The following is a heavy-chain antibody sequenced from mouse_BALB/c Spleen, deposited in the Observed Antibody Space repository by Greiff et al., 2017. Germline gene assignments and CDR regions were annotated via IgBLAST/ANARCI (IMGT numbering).Heavy chain of an antibody. CDR1: GFSLTDYG. CDR3: ASFYYGYDRYFDV. CDR2: IWGGGST. D-gene: IGHD2-2*01. J-gene: IGHJ1*01. Sequence: VQLVESGPGLVAPSQSLSITCTVSGFSLTDYGVSWIRQPPGKGLEWLGVIWGGGSTYYNSALKSRLSISKDNSKSQVFLKMNSLQSDDTAMYYCASFYYGYDRYFDVWGAGTTVTVSS. V-gene: IGHV2-6-5*01.